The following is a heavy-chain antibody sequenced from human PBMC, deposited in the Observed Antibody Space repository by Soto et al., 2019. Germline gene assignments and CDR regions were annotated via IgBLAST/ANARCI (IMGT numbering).Heavy chain of an antibody. J-gene: IGHJ4*02. CDR3: AKDPSTRDYFDY. D-gene: IGHD4-17*01. Sequence: GGSLRLSCAASGFTFRTYAMSWVRQAPGKGLEWVSGLFGNGGGISYADSVKGRFTISRDNSKNTLYLQMNSLRAEDSAVYYCAKDPSTRDYFDYWGQGTLVTVSS. CDR1: GFTFRTYA. V-gene: IGHV3-23*01. CDR2: LFGNGGGI.